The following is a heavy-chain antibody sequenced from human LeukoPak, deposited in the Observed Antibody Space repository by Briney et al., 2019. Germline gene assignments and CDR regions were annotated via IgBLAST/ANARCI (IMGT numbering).Heavy chain of an antibody. V-gene: IGHV4-39*07. CDR3: ARDRGDYDYGDYGTIDY. CDR2: IYSRGNT. D-gene: IGHD4-17*01. CDR1: GVSISSGSNY. J-gene: IGHJ4*02. Sequence: SETLSLTCSVSGVSISSGSNYWGWIRQPPGKTLEWIGSIYSRGNTYYNPSLKSRVIILIDTAKNHFSLNLSSVTAADTAVYYCARDRGDYDYGDYGTIDYWGQGTLVTVSS.